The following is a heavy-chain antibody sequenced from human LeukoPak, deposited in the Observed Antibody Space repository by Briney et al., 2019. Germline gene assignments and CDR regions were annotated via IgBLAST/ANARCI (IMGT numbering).Heavy chain of an antibody. CDR1: GGSISSSSYY. V-gene: IGHV4-39*01. J-gene: IGHJ4*02. D-gene: IGHD3-22*01. CDR2: ICYSGST. Sequence: PSETLSLTCTVSGGSISSSSYYWGWIRQPPGKGLEWIGSICYSGSTYYNPSLKSRVTISVDTSKNQFSLKLSSVTAADTAVYYCARQRYYDSSGYLNDCWGQGTLVTVSS. CDR3: ARQRYYDSSGYLNDC.